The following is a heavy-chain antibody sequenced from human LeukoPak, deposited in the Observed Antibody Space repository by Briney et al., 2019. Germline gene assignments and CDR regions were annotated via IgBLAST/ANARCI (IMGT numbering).Heavy chain of an antibody. J-gene: IGHJ4*02. D-gene: IGHD1-26*01. CDR2: IYYSGST. CDR3: ARGPAGGTYWAFDH. V-gene: IGHV4-59*01. Sequence: YWIGWVRQMPGKGLEWIGYIYYSGSTSYNPSLKSRVTISVDTSKNQFSLKLSSVTAADTAVYYCARGPAGGTYWAFDHWGQGTLVTVSS. CDR1: Y.